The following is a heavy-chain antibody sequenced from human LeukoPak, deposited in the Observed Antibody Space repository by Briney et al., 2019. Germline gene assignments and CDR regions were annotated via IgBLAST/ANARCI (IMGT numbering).Heavy chain of an antibody. CDR3: ARDRLYGEFDY. CDR1: GFTFSSYG. J-gene: IGHJ4*02. V-gene: IGHV3-30*03. D-gene: IGHD4-17*01. CDR2: ISYDGSNK. Sequence: PGGSLRLSCAASGFTFSSYGMHWVRQAPGKGLEWVAVISYDGSNKYYADSVKGRFTISRDNSKNTLYLQMNSLRAEDTAVYYCARDRLYGEFDYWGQGTLVTVSS.